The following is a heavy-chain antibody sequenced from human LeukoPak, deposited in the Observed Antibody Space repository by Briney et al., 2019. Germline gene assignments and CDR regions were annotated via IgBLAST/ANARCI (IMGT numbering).Heavy chain of an antibody. CDR2: ISGSGGST. Sequence: GGSLRLSXAASGFTFSSYAMSWVRQAPGKGLEWVSAISGSGGSTYYADSVKGRFTISRDNSKNTLYLQMNSLRAEDTAVYYCAKLPTYYYGSGSHPNYYFDYWGPGTLVTVSS. CDR3: AKLPTYYYGSGSHPNYYFDY. CDR1: GFTFSSYA. D-gene: IGHD3-10*01. V-gene: IGHV3-23*01. J-gene: IGHJ4*02.